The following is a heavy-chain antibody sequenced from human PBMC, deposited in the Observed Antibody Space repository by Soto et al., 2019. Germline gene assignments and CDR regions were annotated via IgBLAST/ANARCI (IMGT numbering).Heavy chain of an antibody. Sequence: QVQLVQSGTEVKKPGASVKVSCKASGYTFRSYGISWVRQAPGQGLEWMGWISGYNGNTHYSQKFQGKGTMTTDTSTSRAYMELRNLRSDDTAVYYCAKADSNCAGRFSYYYMDVWGTGTMVTVSS. V-gene: IGHV1-18*01. D-gene: IGHD6-13*01. CDR2: ISGYNGNT. J-gene: IGHJ6*03. CDR3: AKADSNCAGRFSYYYMDV. CDR1: GYTFRSYG.